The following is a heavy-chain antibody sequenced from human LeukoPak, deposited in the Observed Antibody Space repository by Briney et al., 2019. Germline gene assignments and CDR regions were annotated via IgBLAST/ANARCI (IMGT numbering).Heavy chain of an antibody. CDR2: IYHSGST. V-gene: IGHV4-30-2*01. J-gene: IGHJ4*02. Sequence: PSQTLSLTCAVSGGSISSGGYSWSWIRQPPGKGLEWIGYIYHSGSTYYNPFLKSRVTKSVDRSKNQFSLKLSSVTAADTAVYYCARGTYYYDSSGYYFDYWGQGTLVTVSS. CDR1: GGSISSGGYS. D-gene: IGHD3-22*01. CDR3: ARGTYYYDSSGYYFDY.